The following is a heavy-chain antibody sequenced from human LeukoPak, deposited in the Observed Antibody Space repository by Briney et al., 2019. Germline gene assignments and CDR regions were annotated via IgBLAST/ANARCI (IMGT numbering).Heavy chain of an antibody. CDR1: GFTFSSYE. J-gene: IGHJ6*03. D-gene: IGHD3-3*01. CDR3: AKGSKALIITRDHYMDV. CDR2: ISGGGTST. V-gene: IGHV3-NL1*01. Sequence: GGSLRLSCAASGFTFSSYEMNWVRQAPGKGLEWVSVISGGGTSTYYADSVKGRFTISRDNSKNTLYLQMNSLRAEDTAVFYCAKGSKALIITRDHYMDVWGKGTTVTISS.